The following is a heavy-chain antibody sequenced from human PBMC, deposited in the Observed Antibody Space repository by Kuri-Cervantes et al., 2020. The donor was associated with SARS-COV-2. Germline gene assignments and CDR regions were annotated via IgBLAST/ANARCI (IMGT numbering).Heavy chain of an antibody. CDR1: GYTFTSYD. Sequence: ASVKVSCKASGYTFTSYDINWVRQATGQGLEWMGWMNPNSGNTGYAQKFQGRVTMTRNTSISTAYMELSSLRSEDTAVYYCTSFYYYDSSGFPEKPIYDYWGQGTLVTVSS. CDR3: TSFYYYDSSGFPEKPIYDY. D-gene: IGHD3-22*01. V-gene: IGHV1-8*01. J-gene: IGHJ4*02. CDR2: MNPNSGNT.